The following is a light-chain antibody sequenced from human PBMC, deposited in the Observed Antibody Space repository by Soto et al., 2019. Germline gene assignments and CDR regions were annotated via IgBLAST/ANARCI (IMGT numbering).Light chain of an antibody. CDR2: GAS. CDR1: QSVSSIY. J-gene: IGKJ5*01. V-gene: IGKV3-20*01. Sequence: EIVLTQSPGTLSLSPGERATLSCRASQSVSSIYFAWYQQKPRQAPRLLIYGASSRATAIPERFSGSGSATDFTLPISRLEPADFAVYYCQQYGTSPPSTFGQGTRLEIK. CDR3: QQYGTSPPST.